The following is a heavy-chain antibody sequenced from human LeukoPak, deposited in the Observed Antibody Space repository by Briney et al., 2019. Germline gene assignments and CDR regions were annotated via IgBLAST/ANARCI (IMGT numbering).Heavy chain of an antibody. J-gene: IGHJ6*02. V-gene: IGHV3-23*01. D-gene: IGHD7-27*01. CDR3: AKGSPGLYYYYGMDV. Sequence: GGSLRLSCAASGFTFSSYAMSWVRQAPGKGLEWVSAISGSGGSTYYADSVKGRFTISRDNSKNTQYLQVNSLRAEDTAVYYCAKGSPGLYYYYGMDVWGQGTTVTVSS. CDR2: ISGSGGST. CDR1: GFTFSSYA.